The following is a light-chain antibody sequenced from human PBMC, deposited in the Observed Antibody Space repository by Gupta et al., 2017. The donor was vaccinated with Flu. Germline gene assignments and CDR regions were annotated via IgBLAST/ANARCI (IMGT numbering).Light chain of an antibody. J-gene: IGLJ3*02. CDR2: AVS. CDR1: ISDIGGYNY. CDR3: SSSEGNNNLGL. Sequence: VTISCAGSISDIGGYNYVSWYQHHPGKDPKRSIVAVSERPSGVPARFSGSKSGNKASRTISGLQAEDEADDYCSSSEGNNNLGLFGGGTNLTVL. V-gene: IGLV2-8*01.